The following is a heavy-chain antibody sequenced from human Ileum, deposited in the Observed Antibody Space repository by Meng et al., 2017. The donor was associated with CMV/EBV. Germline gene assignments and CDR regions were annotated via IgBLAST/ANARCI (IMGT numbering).Heavy chain of an antibody. Sequence: GNTVTSYYMNWERQGPGQELEAMRIINASGGSTSYAQRCHGRVTMTRGTSTSTVYMELSSLRSEATAGYYCTRTCLLARYSGAPLGYWGPGTLVTVSS. CDR2: INASGGST. CDR3: TRTCLLARYSGAPLGY. CDR1: GNTVTSYY. D-gene: IGHD1-26*01. J-gene: IGHJ4*02. V-gene: IGHV1-46*01.